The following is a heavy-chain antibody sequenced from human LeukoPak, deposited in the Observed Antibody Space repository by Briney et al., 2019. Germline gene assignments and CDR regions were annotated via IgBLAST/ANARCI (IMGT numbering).Heavy chain of an antibody. CDR2: ISGSGGST. J-gene: IGHJ4*02. D-gene: IGHD6-13*01. CDR1: GFTFSSYA. CDR3: AKDLEAVDTSIFDY. Sequence: GGSLRLSCAASGFTFSSYAMSWVRQAPGTGLEWVSTISGSGGSTYYADSVKGRLTISRDNSKNTLYLQMNSLRAEDTAVYYCAKDLEAVDTSIFDYWGQGTLVTVSS. V-gene: IGHV3-23*01.